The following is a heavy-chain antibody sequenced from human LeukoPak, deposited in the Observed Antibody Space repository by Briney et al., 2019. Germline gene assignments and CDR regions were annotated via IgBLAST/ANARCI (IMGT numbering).Heavy chain of an antibody. V-gene: IGHV3-23*01. D-gene: IGHD4-23*01. Sequence: GGSLRLSCAASGFTFSSYAMSWVRQAPGKGLEWVSAISGSGGSTYYADSVKGRFTTSRDNSKNTLYLQMNSLRAEDTAVYYCASASTTVVTPRDYWGQGTLVTVSS. CDR2: ISGSGGST. J-gene: IGHJ4*02. CDR3: ASASTTVVTPRDY. CDR1: GFTFSSYA.